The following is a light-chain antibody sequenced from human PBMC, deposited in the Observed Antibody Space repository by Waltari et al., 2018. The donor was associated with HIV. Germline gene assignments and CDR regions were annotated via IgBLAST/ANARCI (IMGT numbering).Light chain of an antibody. Sequence: QSALTQPRSVSGSPGQSISISCTGTSSDVGGYKYVYWYQQYPGEVPKLMIYDVTKRPSGVPDRFSGSKSGNTASLTISGLQAEDEADYYCCSYAGVYTRWVFGGGTKLTVL. J-gene: IGLJ3*02. CDR2: DVT. V-gene: IGLV2-11*01. CDR1: SSDVGGYKY. CDR3: CSYAGVYTRWV.